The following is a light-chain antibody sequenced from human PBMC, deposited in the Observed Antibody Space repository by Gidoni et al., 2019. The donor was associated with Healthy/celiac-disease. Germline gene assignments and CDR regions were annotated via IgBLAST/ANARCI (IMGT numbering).Light chain of an antibody. CDR1: QSVLYSSNNKNY. Sequence: DIVMTQSPDSLAVSLGERATINCKSSQSVLYSSNNKNYLAWYQQKPGQPPKLLIYWASTRESGVPDLFGGSGSGTDFTLTSSSLQAEDVAVYYCQQYYSTPGTFGQXTKVEIK. CDR3: QQYYSTPGT. CDR2: WAS. J-gene: IGKJ1*01. V-gene: IGKV4-1*01.